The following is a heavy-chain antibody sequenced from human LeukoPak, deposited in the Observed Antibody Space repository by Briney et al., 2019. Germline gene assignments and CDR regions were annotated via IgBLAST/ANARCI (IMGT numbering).Heavy chain of an antibody. J-gene: IGHJ4*02. D-gene: IGHD2-2*01. V-gene: IGHV1-2*02. CDR2: INPYSGAI. Sequence: GASVKVSFKSSGFTFTDEYIHWVRQAPGQGLEWMGWINPYSGAIKYAQKFQGRVTLTRDTSISTAYTELSRLTSGDTAVYYCARDPKSQLLLDYWGQGTLVTVSS. CDR1: GFTFTDEY. CDR3: ARDPKSQLLLDY.